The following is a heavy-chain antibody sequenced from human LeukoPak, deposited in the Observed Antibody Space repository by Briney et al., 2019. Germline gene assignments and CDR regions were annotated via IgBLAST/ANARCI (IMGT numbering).Heavy chain of an antibody. D-gene: IGHD2-2*01. Sequence: QTGGSLRLSCAASGFTFSNYAMTWVRQAPGKGLEWVSAISGSGGYTYYADSVKGRFTIPRDNSKNTLYLQMNSLRAEDTAVYYCAKDALGYCSSTSCPFDYWGQGTLVTVSS. CDR1: GFTFSNYA. J-gene: IGHJ4*02. CDR2: ISGSGGYT. CDR3: AKDALGYCSSTSCPFDY. V-gene: IGHV3-23*01.